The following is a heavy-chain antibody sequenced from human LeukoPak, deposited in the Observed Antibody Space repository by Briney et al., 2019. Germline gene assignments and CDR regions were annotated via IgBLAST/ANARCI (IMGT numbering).Heavy chain of an antibody. CDR3: AKDGVSSSWYWRWFDP. CDR2: IRYDGSNK. D-gene: IGHD6-13*01. J-gene: IGHJ5*02. V-gene: IGHV3-30*02. Sequence: GGSLRLSCAASGFTFSSYGIHWVRQAPGKGLEWVAFIRYDGSNKYYADSVKGRFTISRDNSKNTLYLQMNSLRVEDTAVYYCAKDGVSSSWYWRWFDPWGQGTLVTVSS. CDR1: GFTFSSYG.